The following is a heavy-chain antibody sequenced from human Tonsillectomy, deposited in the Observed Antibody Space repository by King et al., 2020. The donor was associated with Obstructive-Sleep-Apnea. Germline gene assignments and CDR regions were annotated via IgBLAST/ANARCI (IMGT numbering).Heavy chain of an antibody. D-gene: IGHD4-23*01. CDR3: ARDPYGGDSGY. J-gene: IGHJ4*02. CDR2: ISSSTTYI. CDR1: GFSFSIYS. Sequence: VQLVESGGGLVKPGGSLRLSCGASGFSFSIYSMNWVRQAPGKGLEWVSSISSSTTYIHYADSVKGRFTVSRANTKNPLYLQMNSLRAEDTAMYYCARDPYGGDSGYWGQGTLVTVSS. V-gene: IGHV3-21*06.